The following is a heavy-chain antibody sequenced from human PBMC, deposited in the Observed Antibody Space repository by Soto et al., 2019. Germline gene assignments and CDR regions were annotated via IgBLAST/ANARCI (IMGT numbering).Heavy chain of an antibody. CDR1: GFTFSTYS. CDR2: ISSSLSTI. V-gene: IGHV3-48*02. J-gene: IGHJ4*02. CDR3: ARGSEGAWQQLAHDY. D-gene: IGHD6-13*01. Sequence: PGGSLRLSCAASGFTFSTYSMNWVRRAPGKGLEWISYISSSLSTIFYADSVKGRFTISRDNAKNSLHLQMNSLRDEDTAVYYCARGSEGAWQQLAHDYWGQGTLVTVSS.